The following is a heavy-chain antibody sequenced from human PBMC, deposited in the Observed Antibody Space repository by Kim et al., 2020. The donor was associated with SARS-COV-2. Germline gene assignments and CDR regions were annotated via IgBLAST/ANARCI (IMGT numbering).Heavy chain of an antibody. D-gene: IGHD2-15*01. CDR3: ANSIGYAFDY. V-gene: IGHV3-7*03. J-gene: IGHJ4*02. CDR2: K. Sequence: KFYADSVKGRTTSSRDNAKNALYLEMDTLRVEDTAVYYCANSIGYAFDYWGQGTKVTVSS.